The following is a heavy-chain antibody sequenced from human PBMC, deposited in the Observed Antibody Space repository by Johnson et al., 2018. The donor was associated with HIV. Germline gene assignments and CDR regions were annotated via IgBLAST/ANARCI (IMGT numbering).Heavy chain of an antibody. D-gene: IGHD1-26*01. J-gene: IGHJ3*02. Sequence: VQLVESGGGLVQPGGSLRLSCAASGFTFSSYAMHWVRQAPGKVLEYFSAISNNGDSTYYANSVKDRFTISRDNSKNTLYLQMGSLRAEDMAVYYCARGHSGSYYYDAFDIWGQGTMVTVSS. CDR1: GFTFSSYA. V-gene: IGHV3-64*01. CDR2: ISNNGDST. CDR3: ARGHSGSYYYDAFDI.